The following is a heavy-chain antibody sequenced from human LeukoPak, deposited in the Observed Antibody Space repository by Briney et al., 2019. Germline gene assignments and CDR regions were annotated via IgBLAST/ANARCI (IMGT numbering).Heavy chain of an antibody. V-gene: IGHV3-23*01. J-gene: IGHJ4*02. CDR1: GFTFSSYA. Sequence: GASLRLSCAASGFTFSSYAMTWVRQAPGKGLEWVSSISGSGGNTYYADSVKGRFTISRDNSKNTLYLQMSSLRAEDTAVYYCAKMKGITMVRGTFDYWGQGTLVTVSS. D-gene: IGHD3-10*01. CDR2: ISGSGGNT. CDR3: AKMKGITMVRGTFDY.